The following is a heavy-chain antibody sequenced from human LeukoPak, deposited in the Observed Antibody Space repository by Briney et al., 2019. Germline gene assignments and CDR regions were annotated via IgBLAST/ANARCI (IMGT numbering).Heavy chain of an antibody. Sequence: PGGSLRLSCAVSGFTFSRYAMSWVRQAPGKGLEWVSAISESGSGTYYADSVKGRFTISRDNSKDTLSLQMNSLRAEDTAVYYCAKDIAQGYTFGSIEQDYWGQGTLVTVSS. J-gene: IGHJ4*02. D-gene: IGHD5-18*01. CDR2: ISESGSGT. CDR1: GFTFSRYA. CDR3: AKDIAQGYTFGSIEQDY. V-gene: IGHV3-23*01.